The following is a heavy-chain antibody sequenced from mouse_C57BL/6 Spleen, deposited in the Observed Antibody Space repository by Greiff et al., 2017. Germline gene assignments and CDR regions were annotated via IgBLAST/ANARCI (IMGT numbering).Heavy chain of an antibody. CDR2: ISDGGSYT. J-gene: IGHJ3*01. D-gene: IGHD2-2*01. CDR3: ARDGGYPWFAY. Sequence: EVMLVESGGGLVKPGGSLKLSCAASGFTFSSYAMSWVRQTPEKRLEWVATISDGGSYTYYPDNVKGRFTISRDNAKNNLYLQMSHLKSEDTAMYYCARDGGYPWFAYWGQGTLVTVSA. CDR1: GFTFSSYA. V-gene: IGHV5-4*01.